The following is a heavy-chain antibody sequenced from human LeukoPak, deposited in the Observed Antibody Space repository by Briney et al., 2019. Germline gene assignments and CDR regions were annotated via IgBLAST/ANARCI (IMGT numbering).Heavy chain of an antibody. CDR3: AILGPMAAGISDY. J-gene: IGHJ4*02. Sequence: GESLKISCKASGYTFSTYWIGWVRQMPGKGLEWMGIIYPSDSDTRYSPSFQGQVTISADKSISTAYLQWSSLKASDTAMYYCAILGPMAAGISDYWGQGTLVTVSS. CDR1: GYTFSTYW. V-gene: IGHV5-51*01. CDR2: IYPSDSDT. D-gene: IGHD3-10*01.